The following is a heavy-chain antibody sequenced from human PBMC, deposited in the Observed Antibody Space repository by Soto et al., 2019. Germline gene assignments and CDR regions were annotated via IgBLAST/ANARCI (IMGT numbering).Heavy chain of an antibody. J-gene: IGHJ4*02. CDR1: GDSVTISDDY. D-gene: IGHD3-22*01. CDR3: AAHDSGGYYAEY. Sequence: QLQLQESGPGLVKPSETLSLTCTVSGDSVTISDDYWGWIRQPPGKGLEWIGSIHYSGSTYYNPSLKSRVDVSGDTSKKQCALKLTSVTAADAAVYYCAAHDSGGYYAEYWGQGTLVTVSA. CDR2: IHYSGST. V-gene: IGHV4-39*01.